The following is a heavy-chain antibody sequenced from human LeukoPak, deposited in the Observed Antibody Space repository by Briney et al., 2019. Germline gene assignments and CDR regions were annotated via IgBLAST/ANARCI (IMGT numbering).Heavy chain of an antibody. J-gene: IGHJ4*02. V-gene: IGHV3-23*01. CDR2: ISGSGGST. D-gene: IGHD2-15*01. Sequence: GGSLRLSCAASGFTFSSYGMSWVRQAPGKGLEWVSAISGSGGSTYYADSVKGRFTISRDNSKNTLYLQMNSLRAEDTAVYYCAKDGYCSGGSCYFLDYFDYWSQGTLVTVSS. CDR3: AKDGYCSGGSCYFLDYFDY. CDR1: GFTFSSYG.